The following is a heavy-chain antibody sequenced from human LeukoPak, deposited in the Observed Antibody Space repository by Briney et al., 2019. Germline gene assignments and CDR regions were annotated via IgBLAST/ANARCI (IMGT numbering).Heavy chain of an antibody. J-gene: IGHJ4*02. CDR3: AKERVSSGYFDY. CDR1: GFSFSTYA. D-gene: IGHD3-22*01. V-gene: IGHV3-23*01. CDR2: ISGSGGRT. Sequence: GGSLRLSCAASGFSFSTYAMSWVRQAPGKGLEWVSAISGSGGRTYYVDSVKGRFTISRDNSKNTLYLQMNSLRAEDTAVYHCAKERVSSGYFDYWGQGTLAPVSS.